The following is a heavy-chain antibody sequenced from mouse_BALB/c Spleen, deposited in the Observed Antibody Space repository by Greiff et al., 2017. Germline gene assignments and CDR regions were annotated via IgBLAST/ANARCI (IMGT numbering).Heavy chain of an antibody. V-gene: IGHV1S22*01. CDR2: IYPGSGST. CDR3: TREYGNYKDY. Sequence: LQQPGSELVRPGASVKLSCKASGYTFTSYWMHWVKQRPGQGLEWIGNIYPGSGSTNYDEKFKSKATLTVDTSSSTAYMQLSSLTSEDSAVYYCTREYGNYKDYWGQGTTLTVSS. J-gene: IGHJ2*01. CDR1: GYTFTSYW. D-gene: IGHD2-10*02.